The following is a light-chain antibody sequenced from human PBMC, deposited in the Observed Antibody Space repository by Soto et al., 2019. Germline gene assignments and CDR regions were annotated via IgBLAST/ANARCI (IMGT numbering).Light chain of an antibody. CDR3: QQANSFPFT. Sequence: DIQMTQSPSSVSASVGDRVTITCRASQVINNWLAWYQQKPGKAPNLLIYAASTLQSGVPSRFSGSGSGTDFTLTISSLQPEDFATYYCQQANSFPFTSGPGTKVDIK. J-gene: IGKJ3*01. CDR2: AAS. CDR1: QVINNW. V-gene: IGKV1-12*02.